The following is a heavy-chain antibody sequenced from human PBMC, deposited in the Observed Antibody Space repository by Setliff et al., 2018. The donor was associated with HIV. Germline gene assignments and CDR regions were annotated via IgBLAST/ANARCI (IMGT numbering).Heavy chain of an antibody. Sequence: GGSLRLSCAASGFTFNNFWMYWVRQSPGKGLEWVANINGDGNKKYYVASVKGRFTTSRDNAKSSLYLQMNSLRVEDTAVYYCARVLLRTNPVYGVASNWFDPWGQGTLVTAPQ. V-gene: IGHV3-7*03. CDR3: ARVLLRTNPVYGVASNWFDP. CDR2: INGDGNKK. J-gene: IGHJ5*02. D-gene: IGHD2-8*01. CDR1: GFTFNNFW.